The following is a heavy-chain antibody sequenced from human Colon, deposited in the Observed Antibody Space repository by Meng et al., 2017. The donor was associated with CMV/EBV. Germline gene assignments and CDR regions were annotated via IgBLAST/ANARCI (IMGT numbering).Heavy chain of an antibody. J-gene: IGHJ4*02. V-gene: IGHV3-30*18. CDR2: ISYDENKK. D-gene: IGHD3-10*01. CDR1: GFTFSSYG. Sequence: ASGFTFSSYGMHWIRQAPGKGLEWVAVISYDENKKFFADSVKGRFIISRDNFKNTVSLQMNSLRPEDTGIYFCAKDLYGSETYYFDQWGQGTLVTVSS. CDR3: AKDLYGSETYYFDQ.